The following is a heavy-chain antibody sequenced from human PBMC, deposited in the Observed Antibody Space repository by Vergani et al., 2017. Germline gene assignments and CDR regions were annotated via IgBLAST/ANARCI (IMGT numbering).Heavy chain of an antibody. D-gene: IGHD2-2*02. J-gene: IGHJ4*02. Sequence: QVQLQESGPGLVKPSQTLSLPCTVSGDSISRNNCWTWVRQPPGKGLEWIGEICHTEDTKYSPSLKSRVTVSVDESRNLFSLRLNSVTAADTAVYYCATIGYRRWGYYFDYWGQGILVTVSS. CDR1: GDSISRNNC. CDR3: ATIGYRRWGYYFDY. CDR2: ICHTEDT. V-gene: IGHV4-4*02.